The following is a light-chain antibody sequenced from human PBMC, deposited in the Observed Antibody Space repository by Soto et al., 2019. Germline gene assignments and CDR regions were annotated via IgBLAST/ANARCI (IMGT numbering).Light chain of an antibody. Sequence: DLQMTQSPPSLSASVGDRVTITCRASQNIRTFLNWHQQKPGKAPKLLISSASSLRSGVPSRFSGSGSGTDFTLTIINLQPEDLATYFCQQSYDSPLTFGEGTNVDIK. J-gene: IGKJ4*01. V-gene: IGKV1-39*01. CDR1: QNIRTF. CDR2: SAS. CDR3: QQSYDSPLT.